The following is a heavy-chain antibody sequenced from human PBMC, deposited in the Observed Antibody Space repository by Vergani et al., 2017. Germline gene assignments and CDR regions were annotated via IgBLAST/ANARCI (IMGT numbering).Heavy chain of an antibody. J-gene: IGHJ4*02. V-gene: IGHV3-48*03. CDR3: ARDFDILTGYDGNFDY. CDR1: GFTFSSYE. Sequence: EVQLVESGGGLVQPGGSLRLSCAASGFTFSSYELNWVRQAPGKGLEWVSYISSSGSTIYYADSVKGRFTISRDNAKNSLYLQMNSLRAEDTAVYYCARDFDILTGYDGNFDYWGQGTLVTVSS. CDR2: ISSSGSTI. D-gene: IGHD3-9*01.